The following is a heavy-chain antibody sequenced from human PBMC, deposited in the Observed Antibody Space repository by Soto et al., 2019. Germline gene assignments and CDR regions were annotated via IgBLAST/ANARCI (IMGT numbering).Heavy chain of an antibody. D-gene: IGHD3-22*01. Sequence: GGSLRLSCADSGFIFSSDAMHWVRQAPGKGLEWVAVISYHGNDKYYADSVKGRFTISRDNSKNTLYLQMNSLRAEDTAVYFCARSKYYYDTSDYLDYWGQGTLVTVSS. J-gene: IGHJ4*02. V-gene: IGHV3-30-3*01. CDR1: GFIFSSDA. CDR2: ISYHGNDK. CDR3: ARSKYYYDTSDYLDY.